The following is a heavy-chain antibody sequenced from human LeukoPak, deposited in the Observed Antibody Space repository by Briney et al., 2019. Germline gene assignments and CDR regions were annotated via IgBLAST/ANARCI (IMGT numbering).Heavy chain of an antibody. CDR1: GGSISNYY. D-gene: IGHD1-26*01. Sequence: SETLSLTCTVSGGSISNYYWSWIRQPPGEGLEWIGFISYTGSTNYNPSLKSRVTVSVDTSKNQFSLKVTSVTAADTAVYYCARTIKSGNYYWFDPWSQGTLVTVSS. CDR2: ISYTGST. J-gene: IGHJ5*02. V-gene: IGHV4-59*01. CDR3: ARTIKSGNYYWFDP.